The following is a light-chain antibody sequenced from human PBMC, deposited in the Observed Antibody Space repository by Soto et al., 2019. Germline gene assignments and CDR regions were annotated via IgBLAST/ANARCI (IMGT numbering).Light chain of an antibody. CDR1: QSITNY. J-gene: IGKJ2*01. Sequence: DIQMTQPPSSLSLSVGGRVTITCRASQSITNYLNWYQQKPGKAPKLLVYAASSLQSGVPSRFSANGSGTDYTLTISSLQPEDFASYYCQQSDSYPYTFGQGTKLEIK. CDR2: AAS. V-gene: IGKV1-39*01. CDR3: QQSDSYPYT.